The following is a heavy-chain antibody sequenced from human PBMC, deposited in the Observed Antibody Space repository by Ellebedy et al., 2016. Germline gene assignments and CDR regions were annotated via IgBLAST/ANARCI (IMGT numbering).Heavy chain of an antibody. CDR1: GFTFSSHA. D-gene: IGHD3-22*01. CDR2: ISSDGNTK. J-gene: IGHJ3*02. CDR3: ARGSRGYHDAFDI. Sequence: GGSLRLSCAASGFTFSSHAMHWVRQAPGKGLEWVAVISSDGNTKYYADSVKGRFTISRDNSKNTLYLQMNSLRAEDTAVYYCARGSRGYHDAFDIWGQGTMVTVSS. V-gene: IGHV3-30*14.